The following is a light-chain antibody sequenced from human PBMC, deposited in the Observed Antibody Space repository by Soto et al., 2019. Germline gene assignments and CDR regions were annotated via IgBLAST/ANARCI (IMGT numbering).Light chain of an antibody. CDR1: QSISSW. CDR2: AAS. J-gene: IGKJ4*01. Sequence: DIQMTQSPSTLSATAGDRVTITCRASQSISSWLAWYQQKPGKAPKLLIYAASTLQSGVPSRFSGSGSGTDFTLTISSLQPEDVATYYCQKCKVAPFTFGGGTKVDIK. CDR3: QKCKVAPFT. V-gene: IGKV1-27*01.